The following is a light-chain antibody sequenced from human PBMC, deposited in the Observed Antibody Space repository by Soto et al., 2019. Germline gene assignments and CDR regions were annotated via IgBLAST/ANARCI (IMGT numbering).Light chain of an antibody. CDR3: SSYTSATTYV. V-gene: IGLV2-14*01. CDR2: DVS. Sequence: QSVLTQPPSASGSPGQSVTISYTGTSSDVGAYNYDSWYQQYPGEAPKVIIYDVSHRPAGVSNRFSGSKSGNTASLTISGLQTQDEADYYCSSYTSATTYVFGTGTKVTVL. J-gene: IGLJ1*01. CDR1: SSDVGAYNY.